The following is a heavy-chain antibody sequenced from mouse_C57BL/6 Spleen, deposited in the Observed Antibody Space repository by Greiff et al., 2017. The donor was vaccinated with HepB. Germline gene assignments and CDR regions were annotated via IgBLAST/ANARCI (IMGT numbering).Heavy chain of an antibody. CDR2: ISDGGSYT. CDR3: ARDQYGLRYFDV. D-gene: IGHD1-2*01. V-gene: IGHV5-4*01. J-gene: IGHJ1*03. CDR1: GFTFSSYA. Sequence: EVMLVESGGGLVKPGGSLKLSCAASGFTFSSYAMSWVRQTPEKRLEWVATISDGGSYTYYPDNVKGRFTISRDNAKNNLYLQMSHLKSEDTAMYYCARDQYGLRYFDVWGTGTTVTVSS.